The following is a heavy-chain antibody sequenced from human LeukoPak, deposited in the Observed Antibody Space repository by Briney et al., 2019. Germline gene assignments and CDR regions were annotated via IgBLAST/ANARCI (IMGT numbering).Heavy chain of an antibody. D-gene: IGHD6-19*01. CDR1: GYTFTGYY. Sequence: ASVKVSCKASGYTFTGYYIHWVRQAPGQGLECMGWIYPNSGGTNYAQKFRGRVTMTRDTSISTAYMELSSLRSDDTAVYYCARDLYQWLPSTRPRDYYYYMDVWGEGTTVTVSS. CDR2: IYPNSGGT. J-gene: IGHJ6*03. V-gene: IGHV1-2*02. CDR3: ARDLYQWLPSTRPRDYYYYMDV.